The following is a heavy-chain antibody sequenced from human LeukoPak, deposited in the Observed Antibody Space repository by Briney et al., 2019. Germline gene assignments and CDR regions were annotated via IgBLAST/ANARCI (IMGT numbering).Heavy chain of an antibody. V-gene: IGHV3-30*04. CDR3: ARDKGYSSGWGEIGY. Sequence: GRSLRLSCAASGFTFSSYAMHWVRQAPGKGLEWVAVISYDGSNKYYADSVKGRVTISRDNSKNTLYLQMNSLRAEDTAVYYCARDKGYSSGWGEIGYWGQGTLVTVSS. CDR2: ISYDGSNK. CDR1: GFTFSSYA. J-gene: IGHJ4*02. D-gene: IGHD6-19*01.